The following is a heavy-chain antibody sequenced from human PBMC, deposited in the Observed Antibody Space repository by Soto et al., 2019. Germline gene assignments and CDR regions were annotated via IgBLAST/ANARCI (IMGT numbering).Heavy chain of an antibody. CDR1: GGSIXSTTYY. CDR3: ARREYSSGWWAYFDY. J-gene: IGHJ4*02. Sequence: PSETLSLTCTFSGGSIXSTTYYLGWIRQPPGKGLEWIGTMYYSGSTYYNSSLKSRVTISLDTSKNQFSLKLSSVTAADRAVYYCARREYSSGWWAYFDYWGQGTLVTVSS. V-gene: IGHV4-39*01. CDR2: MYYSGST. D-gene: IGHD6-19*01.